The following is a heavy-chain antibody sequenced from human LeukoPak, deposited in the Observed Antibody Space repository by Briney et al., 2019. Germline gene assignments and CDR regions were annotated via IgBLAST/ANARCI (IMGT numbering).Heavy chain of an antibody. Sequence: GGSPRLSCAASGFTFSNYAMHWVRQAPGKGLEWVSGIVGSGISTKYADSVKGRFTMSRDNSKNMLYLQMDSLRAEDTAVYFCSKRETASNSKYFDYWGQGTRVTVSS. J-gene: IGHJ4*02. D-gene: IGHD4-23*01. V-gene: IGHV3-23*01. CDR2: IVGSGIST. CDR3: SKRETASNSKYFDY. CDR1: GFTFSNYA.